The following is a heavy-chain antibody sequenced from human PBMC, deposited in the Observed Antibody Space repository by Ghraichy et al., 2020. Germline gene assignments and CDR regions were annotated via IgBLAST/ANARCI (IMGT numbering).Heavy chain of an antibody. CDR2: IIPILAIA. CDR3: ASSSGYHTPRLPLVY. J-gene: IGHJ4*02. CDR1: GGTFSSYA. Sequence: SVKVSCKASGGTFSSYAISWVRQAPGQGLEWMGRIIPILAIANYAQKFQGRVTITADKSTSTAYMELSSLRSEDTAVYYCASSSGYHTPRLPLVYWGQGTLVTVSS. V-gene: IGHV1-69*04. D-gene: IGHD3-22*01.